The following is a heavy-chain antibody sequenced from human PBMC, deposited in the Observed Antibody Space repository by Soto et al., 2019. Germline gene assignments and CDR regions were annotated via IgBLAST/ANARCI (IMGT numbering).Heavy chain of an antibody. J-gene: IGHJ4*02. Sequence: EVQLVESGGGLVQPGGSLRLSCAASGFTVSSNYMSWVRQAPGKGLEWVSVIYSGGSTYYADSVKGRFTISRDNSNNTRYLQMNRLRAEDTAVYYCASRVGGYCTNGVCRFDYCGQGTLVTVSS. V-gene: IGHV3-66*01. CDR2: IYSGGST. CDR3: ASRVGGYCTNGVCRFDY. D-gene: IGHD2-8*01. CDR1: GFTVSSNY.